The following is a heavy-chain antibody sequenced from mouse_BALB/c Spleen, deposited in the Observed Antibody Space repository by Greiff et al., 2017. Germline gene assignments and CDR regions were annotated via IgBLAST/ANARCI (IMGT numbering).Heavy chain of an antibody. CDR3: AREGSRYWFAY. CDR2: ISYSGST. J-gene: IGHJ3*01. CDR1: GYSITSDYA. Sequence: EVQLQESGPGLVKPSQSLSLTCTVTGYSITSDYAWNWIRQFPGNKLEWMGYISYSGSTSYNPSLKSRISITRDTSKNQFFLQLNSVTTEDTATYYCAREGSRYWFAYWGQGTLVTVSA. D-gene: IGHD2-14*01. V-gene: IGHV3-2*02.